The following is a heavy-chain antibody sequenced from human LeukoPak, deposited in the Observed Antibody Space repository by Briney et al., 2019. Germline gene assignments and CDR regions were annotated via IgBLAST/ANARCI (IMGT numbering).Heavy chain of an antibody. J-gene: IGHJ2*01. Sequence: ASVKVSCKASGYTFTSFFVHWVRQAPGQGLEWMGMINPSGGSTFYAQNFQGRVTMTSDTSTSTVYMDLRSLRSEDTAVYYCARGRSNSGVNWYLDFWGRGTLVTVSS. V-gene: IGHV1-46*01. D-gene: IGHD2-21*01. CDR1: GYTFTSFF. CDR3: ARGRSNSGVNWYLDF. CDR2: INPSGGST.